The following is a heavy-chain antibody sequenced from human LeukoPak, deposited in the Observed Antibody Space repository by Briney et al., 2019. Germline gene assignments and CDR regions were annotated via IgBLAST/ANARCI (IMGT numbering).Heavy chain of an antibody. CDR3: ARSNYDSTAFYYHLDL. Sequence: GGSLRLSCAASGFTFSSYWMHWVRQAPGKGPVWVSRVDVHGQGTAYADSVKGRFTISRDNAKNTLSLQMNSLSAEDTAVYYCARSNYDSTAFYYHLDLWGQGTLVTVSS. CDR2: VDVHGQGT. J-gene: IGHJ5*02. CDR1: GFTFSSYW. D-gene: IGHD3-22*01. V-gene: IGHV3-74*01.